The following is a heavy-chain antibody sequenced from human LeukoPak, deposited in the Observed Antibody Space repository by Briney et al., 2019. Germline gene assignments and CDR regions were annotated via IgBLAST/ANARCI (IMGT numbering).Heavy chain of an antibody. V-gene: IGHV3-74*01. CDR3: ARDLGYCSGGSCYVYNWFDP. Sequence: PGGSLRLSCAASGFTFSSYWMHWVRQAPGKGLVWVSRINSDVSSTSYADSVKGRFTISRDNAKNTLYLQMNSLRAEDTAVYYCARDLGYCSGGSCYVYNWFDPWGQGTLVTVSS. D-gene: IGHD2-15*01. CDR1: GFTFSSYW. CDR2: INSDVSST. J-gene: IGHJ5*02.